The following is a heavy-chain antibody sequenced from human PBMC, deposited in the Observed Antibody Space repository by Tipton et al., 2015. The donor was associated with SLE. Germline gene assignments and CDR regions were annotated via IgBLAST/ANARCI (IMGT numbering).Heavy chain of an antibody. CDR3: ARIRPGHGDPFDF. V-gene: IGHV4-4*07. D-gene: IGHD3-3*01. J-gene: IGHJ4*02. CDR2: MYGTGEA. Sequence: TLSLTCTVSGGSISGYYWSWIRQPAGKGLEWIGRMYGTGEASYNPSLESRLTISADTSQNQIFWELNSVTAADTAVYYCARIRPGHGDPFDFWGQGILVTVSS. CDR1: GGSISGYY.